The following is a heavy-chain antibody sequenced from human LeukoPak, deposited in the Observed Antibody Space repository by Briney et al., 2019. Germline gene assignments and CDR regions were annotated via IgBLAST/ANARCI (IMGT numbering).Heavy chain of an antibody. Sequence: ASVKVSCKASGYTFTSYYMHWVRQAPGQGLEWMGIINPSGGSTSYAQKFQGRVTMTRDMSTSTDYMELSSLRSEDTAVYYCASGGSGYDDPFDYWGQGTLVTVSS. D-gene: IGHD3-3*01. J-gene: IGHJ4*02. CDR3: ASGGSGYDDPFDY. CDR2: INPSGGST. V-gene: IGHV1-46*01. CDR1: GYTFTSYY.